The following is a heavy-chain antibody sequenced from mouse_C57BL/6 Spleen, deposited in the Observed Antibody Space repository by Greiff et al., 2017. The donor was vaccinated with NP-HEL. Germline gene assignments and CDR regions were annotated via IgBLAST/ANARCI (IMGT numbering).Heavy chain of an antibody. CDR3: APMVTTEDYAMDY. CDR1: GFNIKDYY. D-gene: IGHD2-1*01. Sequence: EVMLVESGAELVKPGASVKLSCTASGFNIKDYYMHWVKQRTEQGLEWIGRIDPEDGETKYAPKFQGKATITADTSSNTAYLQLSSLTSEDTAVYYCAPMVTTEDYAMDYWGQGTSVTVSS. CDR2: IDPEDGET. V-gene: IGHV14-2*01. J-gene: IGHJ4*01.